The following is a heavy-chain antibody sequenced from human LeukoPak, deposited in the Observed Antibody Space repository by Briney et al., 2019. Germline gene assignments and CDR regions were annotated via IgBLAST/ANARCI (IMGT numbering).Heavy chain of an antibody. CDR2: VNHSGTT. J-gene: IGHJ4*02. CDR1: GGSFSGYY. D-gene: IGHD3-3*01. CDR3: AREYGYEDY. V-gene: IGHV4-34*01. Sequence: SETLSLTCAVYGGSFSGYYWSWIRQPPGKGLEWIGEVNHSGTTNYNPSLESRVTISVDTSKSQFSLKLSSVTAADTAVYYCAREYGYEDYWGQGTLVTVSS.